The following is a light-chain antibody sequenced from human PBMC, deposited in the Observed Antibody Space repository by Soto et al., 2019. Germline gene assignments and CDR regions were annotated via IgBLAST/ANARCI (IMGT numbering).Light chain of an antibody. Sequence: DIQMTQSPSTLSGSVGDRVTITCRVSQTISSWLAWYQQKPGKAPKLLIYKASSLESGVPSRFSGSGSGTECTLTISSLQPDDFETYYCQQYNSYPWTFGQGTKVDI. CDR3: QQYNSYPWT. CDR1: QTISSW. CDR2: KAS. J-gene: IGKJ1*01. V-gene: IGKV1-5*03.